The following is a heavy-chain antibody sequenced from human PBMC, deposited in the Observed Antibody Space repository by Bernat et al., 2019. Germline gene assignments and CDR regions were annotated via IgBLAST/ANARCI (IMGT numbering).Heavy chain of an antibody. V-gene: IGHV3-30-3*01. Sequence: QVQLVESGGGVVQPGRSLRLSCAASGFTFSSYAMHWVRQAPGKGLEWVAVISYDGSNKYYARSGRGRFPISRDNSKTTLYLKMNRLGAGDTAVYYCARGLRGGGGSSSELDYWGQGTLVTVSS. CDR1: GFTFSSYA. CDR3: ARGLRGGGGSSSELDY. CDR2: ISYDGSNK. J-gene: IGHJ4*02. D-gene: IGHD6-6*01.